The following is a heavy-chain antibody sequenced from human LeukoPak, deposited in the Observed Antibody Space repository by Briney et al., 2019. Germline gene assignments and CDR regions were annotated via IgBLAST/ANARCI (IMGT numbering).Heavy chain of an antibody. CDR3: ARSCRSGYYSGFDY. J-gene: IGHJ4*02. D-gene: IGHD3-3*01. V-gene: IGHV3-21*01. CDR2: ISVRSNYI. Sequence: KAGGSLRLSCVASGYTFSSYSINWVRQAPGKGLEWVSSISVRSNYIYYADSVRGRFSISRDDARDSLYLQMNSLRAEDTAVYYCARSCRSGYYSGFDYWGQGTLVTVSS. CDR1: GYTFSSYS.